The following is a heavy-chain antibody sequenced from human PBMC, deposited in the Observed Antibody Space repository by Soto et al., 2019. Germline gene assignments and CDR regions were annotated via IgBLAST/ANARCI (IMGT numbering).Heavy chain of an antibody. V-gene: IGHV1-8*01. CDR1: GFTFTTYD. J-gene: IGHJ4*02. CDR2: MNPITGNA. CDR3: ARRRERSGPHYFDS. Sequence: ASVKVSCKASGFTFTTYDIHWVRQATGQGLEWMGWMNPITGNAGYAQKFQGRVTMTRNTSISTAYMEVRSLRSEDTAVYYCARRRERSGPHYFDSWGQGSLVTVSS.